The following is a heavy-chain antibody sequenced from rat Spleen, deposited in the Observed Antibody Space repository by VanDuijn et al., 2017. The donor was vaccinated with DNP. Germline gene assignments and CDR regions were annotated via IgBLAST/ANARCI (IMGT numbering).Heavy chain of an antibody. CDR2: ISTGGGNT. Sequence: EVQLVESGGGLVQPGRSLKLSCAVSGFTFNDYNMAWVRQAPKKGLEWVASISTGGGNTYYLDSVKDRFTISRDDAKNSLYLHMDSLRSEDTATYYCARDAGGPFDYWGQGVMVTVSS. D-gene: IGHD1-11*01. CDR1: GFTFNDYN. J-gene: IGHJ2*01. CDR3: ARDAGGPFDY. V-gene: IGHV5-25*01.